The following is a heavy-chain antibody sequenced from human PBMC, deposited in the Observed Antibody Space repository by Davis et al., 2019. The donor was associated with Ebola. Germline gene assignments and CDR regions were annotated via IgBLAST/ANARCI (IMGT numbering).Heavy chain of an antibody. CDR2: ISGSGGST. J-gene: IGHJ5*02. V-gene: IGHV3-23*01. CDR3: APSPRSFYSGWFDP. Sequence: PGGSLRLSCAASGFTFSSYAMSWVRQAPGQGLEWVSAISGSGGSTYYADSVKGRFTISRDNSKNTLYLQMNSLRAEDTAVYYCAPSPRSFYSGWFDPWGQGTLVTVSS. CDR1: GFTFSSYA. D-gene: IGHD2-15*01.